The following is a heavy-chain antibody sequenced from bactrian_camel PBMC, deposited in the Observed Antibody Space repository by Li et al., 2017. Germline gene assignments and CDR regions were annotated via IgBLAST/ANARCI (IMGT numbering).Heavy chain of an antibody. J-gene: IGHJ6*01. CDR3: KARCRGRWYPADFGY. CDR2: IYRGGGRT. V-gene: IGHV3S40*01. D-gene: IGHD6*01. CDR1: AYAIHGSF. Sequence: VQLVESGGDLVHPGGSLSLSCAASAYAIHGSFCMGWFRQAPGKEREGIAAIYRGGGRTWYADSVKGRSAISQDQGVNTVFLQMNALKPEDTAMYYCKARCRGRWYPADFGYWGQGTQVTVS.